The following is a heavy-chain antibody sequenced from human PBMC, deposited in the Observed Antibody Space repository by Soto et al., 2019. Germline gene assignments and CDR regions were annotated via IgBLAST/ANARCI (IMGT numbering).Heavy chain of an antibody. J-gene: IGHJ4*02. CDR2: IYYSGST. Sequence: SETLSLTCTISGGSISSGGYYWSWIRQHPGKGLEWIGYIYYSGSTYYNPSLKSRVTISVDTSKNQFSLKLSSVTAADTAVYYCARDFMTTIDYWGQGTLVTVSS. V-gene: IGHV4-31*03. CDR1: GGSISSGGYY. CDR3: ARDFMTTIDY. D-gene: IGHD1-1*01.